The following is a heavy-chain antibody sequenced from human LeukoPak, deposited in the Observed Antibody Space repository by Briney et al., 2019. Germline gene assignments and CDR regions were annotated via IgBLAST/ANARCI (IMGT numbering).Heavy chain of an antibody. V-gene: IGHV3-74*01. CDR1: GFTFSSYW. CDR2: INSDGSST. Sequence: GGSLRLSCAASGFTFSSYWMHWVRHAPGKGLVWVSRINSDGSSTSYADSVKGRFTISRDNAKNTLYLQMNSLRAEDTAVCYCARVAVVVPAAIRISNYYYYYGMDVWGQGTTVTVSS. J-gene: IGHJ6*02. CDR3: ARVAVVVPAAIRISNYYYYYGMDV. D-gene: IGHD2-2*01.